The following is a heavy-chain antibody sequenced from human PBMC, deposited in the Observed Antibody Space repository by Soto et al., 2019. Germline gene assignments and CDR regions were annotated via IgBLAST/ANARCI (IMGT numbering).Heavy chain of an antibody. V-gene: IGHV3-30-3*01. J-gene: IGHJ4*02. CDR3: ARDLGFGELFLTY. CDR1: GFTFSSYA. Sequence: QVQLVESGGGVVQPGRSLRLSCAASGFTFSSYAMHWVRQAPGKGLEWVAVISYDGSNKYYADSVKGRFTISRDNSKNTLYLQMNSLRAEDTAVYYCARDLGFGELFLTYWGQGTLVTVSS. CDR2: ISYDGSNK. D-gene: IGHD3-10*01.